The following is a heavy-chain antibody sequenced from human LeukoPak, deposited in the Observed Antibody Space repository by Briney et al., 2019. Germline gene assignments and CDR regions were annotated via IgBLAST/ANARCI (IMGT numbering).Heavy chain of an antibody. Sequence: SQTLSFTCTVSRGSSSSGEYFWRWIRQPPGKGLEWIGFYYYCGSTYYKPSLKIRVTISVDTSNNQFSLKLSAVTAADRAVYYCARVVNYYDSSGFLDIWGQGTMVTVSS. D-gene: IGHD3-22*01. J-gene: IGHJ3*02. V-gene: IGHV4-30-4*08. CDR1: RGSSSSGEYF. CDR2: YYYCGST. CDR3: ARVVNYYDSSGFLDI.